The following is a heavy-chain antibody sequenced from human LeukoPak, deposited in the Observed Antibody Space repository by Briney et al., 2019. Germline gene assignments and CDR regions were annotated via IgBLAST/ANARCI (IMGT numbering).Heavy chain of an antibody. V-gene: IGHV3-48*04. Sequence: GGSLRLSCATSGFTFSSYNMNWVRQAPGKGLEWVSFISSNGKTIHYADSVKGRFVVSRDNAKNLLFLQMNSLRVEDTALYFCAREVLDVVEPATNTVDYWGQGTRVTVSS. D-gene: IGHD2-2*01. CDR1: GFTFSSYN. CDR3: AREVLDVVEPATNTVDY. CDR2: ISSNGKTI. J-gene: IGHJ4*02.